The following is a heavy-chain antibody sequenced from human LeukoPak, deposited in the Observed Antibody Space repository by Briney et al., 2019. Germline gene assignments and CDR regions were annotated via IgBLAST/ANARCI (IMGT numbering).Heavy chain of an antibody. CDR1: GGSISSYY. V-gene: IGHV4-59*08. Sequence: SEALSLTCTVSGGSISSYYWSWIRQPPGKGLEWIGYIYYSGSTNYNPSLKSRVTISVDTSKNQFSLKLSSVTAADTAVYYCARHGFRGDGYNWAANWFDPWGQGTLVTVSS. J-gene: IGHJ5*02. CDR2: IYYSGST. CDR3: ARHGFRGDGYNWAANWFDP. D-gene: IGHD5-24*01.